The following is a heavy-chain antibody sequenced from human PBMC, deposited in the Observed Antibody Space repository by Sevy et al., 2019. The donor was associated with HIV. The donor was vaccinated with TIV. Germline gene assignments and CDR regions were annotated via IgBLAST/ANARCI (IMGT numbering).Heavy chain of an antibody. V-gene: IGHV3-15*01. Sequence: GGSLRLSCAASGFTFSNVWMSWVRQAPGKGLEWVAHVKSKTDGGTTDYAAPVRGRFTISRDDSKKTLYLQMKSLKTEDTAVYYCTTGGSLFQHWGQGTLVTVSS. CDR3: TTGGSLFQH. D-gene: IGHD3-16*01. J-gene: IGHJ1*01. CDR2: VKSKTDGGTT. CDR1: GFTFSNVW.